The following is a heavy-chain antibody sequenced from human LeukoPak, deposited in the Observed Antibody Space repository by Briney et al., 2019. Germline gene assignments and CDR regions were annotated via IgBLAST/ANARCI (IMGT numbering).Heavy chain of an antibody. J-gene: IGHJ4*02. CDR3: AKVSKWELRHFDY. CDR2: FYSGGKT. CDR1: GFTVSSSY. D-gene: IGHD1-26*01. Sequence: GGSLRLSCAASGFTVSSSYMSWVRQAPGKGLEWVSVFYSGGKTYYTDSVKGRFTISRDNSKNTLYLQMNSLRAEDTAVYYCAKVSKWELRHFDYWGQGTLVTVSS. V-gene: IGHV3-53*01.